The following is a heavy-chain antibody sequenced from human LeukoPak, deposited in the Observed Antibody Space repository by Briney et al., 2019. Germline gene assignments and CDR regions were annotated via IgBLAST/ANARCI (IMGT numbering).Heavy chain of an antibody. CDR2: IIPILGIA. D-gene: IGHD3-3*01. J-gene: IGHJ4*02. CDR1: GGTFSSYA. V-gene: IGHV1-69*04. CDR3: ARTHAYYDFWSGYHTPEDY. Sequence: AASVKVSCKASGGTFSSYAISWVRQAPGQGLEWMGRIIPILGIANYAQKFQGRVTITADKSTSTAYMELSSLRSEDTAVYYCARTHAYYDFWSGYHTPEDYWGQGTLVTVSS.